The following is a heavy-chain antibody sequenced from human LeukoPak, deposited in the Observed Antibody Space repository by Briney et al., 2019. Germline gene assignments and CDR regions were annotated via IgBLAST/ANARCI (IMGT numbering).Heavy chain of an antibody. CDR2: INQSGST. Sequence: PSETLSLTCAVYGGSFSGYYWCGIRQPPGKGLEWIGEINQSGSTNYNPSRKSRVTISVDTSKNQFPLKLCSVTAADPAVCCCASLTTYQYGSGFDYWGPGTLVTVSS. CDR1: GGSFSGYY. CDR3: ASLTTYQYGSGFDY. J-gene: IGHJ4*02. V-gene: IGHV4-34*01. D-gene: IGHD3-10*01.